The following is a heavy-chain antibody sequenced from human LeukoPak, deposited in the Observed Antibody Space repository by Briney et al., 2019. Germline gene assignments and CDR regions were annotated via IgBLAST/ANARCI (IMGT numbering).Heavy chain of an antibody. CDR2: INHSGST. D-gene: IGHD6-19*01. J-gene: IGHJ6*03. CDR1: GGSFSGYY. Sequence: PSETLSLTCAVYGGSFSGYYWSWIRQPPGKGPEWIGEINHSGSTNYNPSLKSRVTISVDTSKNQFSLKLSSVTAADTAVYYCARYVGSAGHYPYYYYYYMDVWGKGTTVTVSS. V-gene: IGHV4-34*01. CDR3: ARYVGSAGHYPYYYYYYMDV.